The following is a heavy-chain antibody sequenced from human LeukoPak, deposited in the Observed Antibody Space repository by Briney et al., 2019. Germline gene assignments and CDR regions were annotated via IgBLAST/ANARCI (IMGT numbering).Heavy chain of an antibody. CDR3: ARDPKLGIAVVRYGDY. CDR1: GFTFSSYA. V-gene: IGHV3-30-3*01. D-gene: IGHD6-19*01. Sequence: PGGSLRLSCAASGFTFSSYAMHWVRQAPGKGLEWVAVISYDGSNKYYADSVKGRFTISRDNSKNTLYLQMNSLRAEDTAVYYCARDPKLGIAVVRYGDYWGQGTLVTVSS. CDR2: ISYDGSNK. J-gene: IGHJ4*02.